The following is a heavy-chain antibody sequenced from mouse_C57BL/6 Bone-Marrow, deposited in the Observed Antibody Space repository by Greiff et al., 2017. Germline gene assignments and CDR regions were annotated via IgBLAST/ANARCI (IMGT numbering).Heavy chain of an antibody. V-gene: IGHV6-3*01. J-gene: IGHJ4*01. D-gene: IGHD1-1*01. Sequence: EVQVVESGGGLVPPGGSMKLSCVASGFTFSNYWMNWVRQSPEEGLEWVAQIRLKSDNYATHYAESVRGRFTISIDDSKSSVYLQMNNLRAEDTGIYYCTGRYYYGSYAMDYWCQGTSVTVSS. CDR1: GFTFSNYW. CDR2: IRLKSDNYAT. CDR3: TGRYYYGSYAMDY.